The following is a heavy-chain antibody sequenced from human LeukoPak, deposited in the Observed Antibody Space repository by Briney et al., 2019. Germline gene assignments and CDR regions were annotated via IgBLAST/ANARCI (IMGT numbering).Heavy chain of an antibody. Sequence: ASVKVSCKASGYTFTSYYMHWVRQAPGQGLEWMGIINPSGGSTSYAQKFQGRVTVTRDTSTSTVYMELSSLRSEDTAVYYCARSPREQQALTYYYDSSGYPFDYWGQGTLVTVSS. CDR1: GYTFTSYY. V-gene: IGHV1-46*01. D-gene: IGHD3-22*01. CDR2: INPSGGST. J-gene: IGHJ4*02. CDR3: ARSPREQQALTYYYDSSGYPFDY.